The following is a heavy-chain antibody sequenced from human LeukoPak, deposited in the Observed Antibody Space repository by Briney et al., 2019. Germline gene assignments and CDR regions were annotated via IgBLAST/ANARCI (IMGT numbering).Heavy chain of an antibody. CDR1: GFTFSNAW. Sequence: GGSLRLSCAASGFTFSNAWMSWVRQAPGKGLEWVGRIKSKTDGGTTDYAAPVKGRFTISREDSKNTLYLQMNSLKTEDTAVYYCTRDRRNYLGDCSSTSCFSEYWGEGTVVTVSS. D-gene: IGHD2-2*01. CDR3: TRDRRNYLGDCSSTSCFSEY. V-gene: IGHV3-15*01. J-gene: IGHJ4*02. CDR2: IKSKTDGGTT.